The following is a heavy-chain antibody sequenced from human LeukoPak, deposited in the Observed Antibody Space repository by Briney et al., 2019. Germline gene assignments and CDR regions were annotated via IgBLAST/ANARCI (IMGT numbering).Heavy chain of an antibody. CDR3: ARDFSPLYYYDSSGSGTTDAFDI. Sequence: GGSLRLSCAAAGFTFDDYAMHWVRQAPGKGLEWVSLISGDGGSTYYADSVKGRFTISRDNAKNSLYLQMNSLRAEDTAVYYCARDFSPLYYYDSSGSGTTDAFDIWGQGTMVTVSS. V-gene: IGHV3-43*02. J-gene: IGHJ3*02. CDR1: GFTFDDYA. D-gene: IGHD3-22*01. CDR2: ISGDGGST.